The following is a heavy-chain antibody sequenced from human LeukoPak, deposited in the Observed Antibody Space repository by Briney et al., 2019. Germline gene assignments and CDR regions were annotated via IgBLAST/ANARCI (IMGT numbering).Heavy chain of an antibody. Sequence: GGSLRLSCAASGFIFRNYAMSWVRQAPGKGLEWVSAITGSGDTTYYADSVRGRFTVSRDNSKNTLYVEMNTLRAEDTAVYYCAKWGDYNILTGYYVSDFWGQGTLVTVSS. CDR1: GFIFRNYA. CDR3: AKWGDYNILTGYYVSDF. CDR2: ITGSGDTT. V-gene: IGHV3-23*01. D-gene: IGHD3-9*01. J-gene: IGHJ4*02.